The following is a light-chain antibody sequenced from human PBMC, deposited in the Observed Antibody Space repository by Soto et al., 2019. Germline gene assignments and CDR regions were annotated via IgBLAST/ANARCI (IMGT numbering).Light chain of an antibody. J-gene: IGLJ3*02. CDR1: SGYSTYA. CDR2: INYDGTH. V-gene: IGLV4-69*01. CDR3: QSLGTGIQV. Sequence: QSVLTQSPSASASLGASVKLTCTLSSGYSTYAIAWHQQQSEKGPRFLMKINYDGTHSKGDGFFDRFSGSSSGAERHLTSASRQSEDEADYYGQSLGTGIQVFGGGTKLTVL.